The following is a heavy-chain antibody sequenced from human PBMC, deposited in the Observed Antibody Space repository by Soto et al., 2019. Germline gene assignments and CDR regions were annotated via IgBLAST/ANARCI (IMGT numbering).Heavy chain of an antibody. CDR1: GDSISVSPYF. J-gene: IGHJ4*02. Sequence: QLQLQESGPGLVKPSETLSLTCNVSGDSISVSPYFWGWIRQPPGKGLEWIASIFYDGNTVYTPSLKSRAFISVDTSKNQFSLKLTSVAAADTAIYVCARLQAAVPHYWGQGTLVIVSS. D-gene: IGHD6-13*01. V-gene: IGHV4-39*01. CDR2: IFYDGNT. CDR3: ARLQAAVPHY.